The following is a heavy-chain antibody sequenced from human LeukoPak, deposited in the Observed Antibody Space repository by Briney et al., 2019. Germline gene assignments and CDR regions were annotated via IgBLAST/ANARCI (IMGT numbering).Heavy chain of an antibody. CDR1: GFTFSSYG. CDR3: ATEEGYFTNSGNYKGVDY. V-gene: IGHV3-30*02. Sequence: RGSLRLSCAASGFTFSSYGMHWVRQAPGKGLEWVAFIRYDGSNKYYADSVKGRFTISRDNSKDTLYLQMNSLRAEDTAVYYCATEEGYFTNSGNYKGVDYWGQGTLVTVSS. CDR2: IRYDGSNK. D-gene: IGHD1-26*01. J-gene: IGHJ4*02.